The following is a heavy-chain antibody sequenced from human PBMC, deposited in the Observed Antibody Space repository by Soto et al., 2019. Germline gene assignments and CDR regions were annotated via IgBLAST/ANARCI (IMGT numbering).Heavy chain of an antibody. V-gene: IGHV4-38-2*02. J-gene: IGHJ6*02. CDR3: ARDCSSTSCYPDYYGMDV. CDR1: GYSISSGYY. CDR2: IYHSVST. D-gene: IGHD2-2*01. Sequence: SETLSLTCAVSGYSISSGYYWGWIRQPPGKGLEWIGSIYHSVSTYYNPSLKSRVTISVDTSKNQFSLKLSSATAADTAVYYCARDCSSTSCYPDYYGMDVWGQGTTVTV.